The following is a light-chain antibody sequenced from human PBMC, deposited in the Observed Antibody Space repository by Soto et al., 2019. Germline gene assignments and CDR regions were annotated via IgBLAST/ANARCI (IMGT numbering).Light chain of an antibody. CDR1: SSNIGNNA. Sequence: QSVLTQPPSVSEAPRQRVTISCSGSSSNIGNNAVNWYQQLPGKAPKLLIYYDDLLPSGVSDRFSGSKSGTSASLPISGLKSEDGADYSWAAGDDSLNGPVFGGGTKLTAL. J-gene: IGLJ2*01. V-gene: IGLV1-36*01. CDR2: YDD. CDR3: AAGDDSLNGPV.